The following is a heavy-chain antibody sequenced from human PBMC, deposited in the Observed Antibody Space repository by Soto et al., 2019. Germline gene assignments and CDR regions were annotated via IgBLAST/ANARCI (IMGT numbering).Heavy chain of an antibody. Sequence: QVQLVESGGGVVQPGRSLRLSCAASGFTFSTYGMPWVRQAPGKGLEWVAGIWYDGSNKYYADSVKGRFTISRDNSKNPLYLQMNRLRAEETAVYYCGRDGRVFYYDSSGTLDCWCQGTLVAVCS. CDR2: IWYDGSNK. CDR1: GFTFSTYG. J-gene: IGHJ4*02. V-gene: IGHV3-33*01. D-gene: IGHD3-22*01. CDR3: GRDGRVFYYDSSGTLDC.